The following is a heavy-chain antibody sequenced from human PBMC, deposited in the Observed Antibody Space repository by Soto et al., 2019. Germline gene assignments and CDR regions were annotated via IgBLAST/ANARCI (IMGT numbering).Heavy chain of an antibody. Sequence: SETLSLTCAVSGGSISSSNWWSWVRQPPGKGLEWIGEIYHSGSTNYNPSLKSRVTISVDKSKNQFSLKLSSVTAADTAVYYCARTYSSSLHYFDYWGQGTLVTVSS. J-gene: IGHJ4*02. V-gene: IGHV4-4*02. CDR2: IYHSGST. D-gene: IGHD6-13*01. CDR3: ARTYSSSLHYFDY. CDR1: GGSISSSNW.